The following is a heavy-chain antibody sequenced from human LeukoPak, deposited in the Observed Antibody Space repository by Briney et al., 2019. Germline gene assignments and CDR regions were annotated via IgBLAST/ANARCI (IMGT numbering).Heavy chain of an antibody. V-gene: IGHV3-9*01. J-gene: IGHJ3*02. Sequence: PGRSLRLSCTASGFKFHNYALHWVRQAPGKGLEWVSGISWNNESLDYANSVKGRFTISRDNSQNTVYLQMSLLRIEDTAVYYCAKDTPDRSVTGDVFDIWGQGTMVTVSS. CDR3: AKDTPDRSVTGDVFDI. CDR1: GFKFHNYA. D-gene: IGHD6-19*01. CDR2: ISWNNESL.